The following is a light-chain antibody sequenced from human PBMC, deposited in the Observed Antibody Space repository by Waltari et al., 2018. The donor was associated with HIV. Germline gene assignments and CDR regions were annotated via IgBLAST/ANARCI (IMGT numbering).Light chain of an antibody. Sequence: QSVLTQPASVSGSPGQSITISCTGTSSDVGRYNLVSWYQQHPGKAPKLMIYEGSKRPSGVSNRFSGSKSGNTASLTISGLQAEDEADYYCCSYAGSSTYVLGTGTKVTVL. CDR3: CSYAGSSTYV. V-gene: IGLV2-23*01. J-gene: IGLJ1*01. CDR1: SSDVGRYNL. CDR2: EGS.